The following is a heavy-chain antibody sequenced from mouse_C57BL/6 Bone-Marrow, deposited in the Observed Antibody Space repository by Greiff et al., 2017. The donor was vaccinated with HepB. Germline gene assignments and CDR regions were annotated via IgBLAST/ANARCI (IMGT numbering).Heavy chain of an antibody. CDR2: IYPRSGNT. J-gene: IGHJ4*01. CDR3: AREVYYYGSIYYAMDY. D-gene: IGHD1-1*01. V-gene: IGHV1-81*01. CDR1: GYTFTSYG. Sequence: QVQLQQSGAELARPGASVKLSCKASGYTFTSYGISWVKQRTGQGLEWIGEIYPRSGNTYYNEKFKGKATLTADKSSSTAYMELRSLTSEDSAVYFCAREVYYYGSIYYAMDYWGQGTSVTVSS.